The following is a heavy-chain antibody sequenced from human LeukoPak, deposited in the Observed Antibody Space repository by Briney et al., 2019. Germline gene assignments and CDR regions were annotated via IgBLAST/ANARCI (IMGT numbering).Heavy chain of an antibody. V-gene: IGHV3-23*01. CDR3: AKWFGEFDAFDI. CDR1: GFTFSSYA. D-gene: IGHD3-10*01. CDR2: ISGSGGST. J-gene: IGHJ3*02. Sequence: GGSLRLSCAASGFTFSSYAMSWVRQAPGKGLEWVSAISGSGGSTYYADSVKGRFTISRDNSKNTLYLQMNSLRPEDTAVYYCAKWFGEFDAFDIWGQGTMVTVSS.